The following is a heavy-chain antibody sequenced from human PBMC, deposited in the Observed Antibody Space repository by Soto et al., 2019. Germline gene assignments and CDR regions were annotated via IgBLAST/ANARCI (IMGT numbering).Heavy chain of an antibody. CDR1: GGSISSGGYY. Sequence: QVQLQESGPGLVKPSQTLSLTCTVSGGSISSGGYYWSWIRQHPGQGLEWIGYIYYSGSTYYNPSLKSRVTIPVDTSKNQFSLKLSSVTAADTAVYYCARAVVVVSNWFDPWGQGTLVTVSS. CDR2: IYYSGST. D-gene: IGHD2-15*01. V-gene: IGHV4-31*03. CDR3: ARAVVVVSNWFDP. J-gene: IGHJ5*02.